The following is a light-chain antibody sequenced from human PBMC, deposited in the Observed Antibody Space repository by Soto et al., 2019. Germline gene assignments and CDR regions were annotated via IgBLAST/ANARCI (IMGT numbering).Light chain of an antibody. CDR1: QSVSNSY. V-gene: IGKV3-20*01. Sequence: EIVLTQSPGTLSLSPGERATLSCRASQSVSNSYLAWYQQTPGQPPMVLIYGSSSRATGIPDRFSGSGSGTDFTLSISRLEAGDFAVYYCQQYGSSPYTFGQGTKVEIK. CDR2: GSS. J-gene: IGKJ2*01. CDR3: QQYGSSPYT.